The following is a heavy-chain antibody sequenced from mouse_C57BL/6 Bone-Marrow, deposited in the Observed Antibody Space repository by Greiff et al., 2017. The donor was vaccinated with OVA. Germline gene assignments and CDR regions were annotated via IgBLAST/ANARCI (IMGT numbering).Heavy chain of an antibody. D-gene: IGHD2-5*01. CDR1: GYTFTDYN. Sequence: EVQLVESGPELVKPGASVKIPCKASGYTFTDYNMDWVKQSHGKSLEWIGDINPNNGGTIYNQKFKGKATLTVDKSSSTAYMELRSLTSEDTAVYYCARKDIVNYYAMDYWGQGTSVTVSS. V-gene: IGHV1-18*01. CDR3: ARKDIVNYYAMDY. CDR2: INPNNGGT. J-gene: IGHJ4*01.